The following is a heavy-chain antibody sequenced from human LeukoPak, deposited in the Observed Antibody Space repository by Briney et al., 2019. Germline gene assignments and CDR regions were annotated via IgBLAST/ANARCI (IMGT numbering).Heavy chain of an antibody. V-gene: IGHV3-53*01. CDR3: AKELADRLPFDC. Sequence: GGSLRLFCAASGFTVSSNYMSWVRQAPGKGLEWVSVIYSGGSTYYADSVKGRFTISRDNSKSTLYLQMNSLRAEDTALYYCAKELADRLPFDCWGQGTLVTVSS. J-gene: IGHJ4*02. CDR2: IYSGGST. CDR1: GFTVSSNY. D-gene: IGHD6-6*01.